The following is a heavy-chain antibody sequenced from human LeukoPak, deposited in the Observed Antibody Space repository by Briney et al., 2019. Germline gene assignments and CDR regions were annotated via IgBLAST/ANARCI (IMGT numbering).Heavy chain of an antibody. CDR1: GFSFSNYW. CDR2: MNSDGSAT. CDR3: AKGPNYFDS. Sequence: GGSLRLSCAASGFSFSNYWMHWVRHALGKGLVWVTRMNSDGSATYYADSVQGRFTISRDNAKNTLYLQMNSLRAEDTAMYFCAKGPNYFDSWGQGTLVTVSS. V-gene: IGHV3-74*01. J-gene: IGHJ4*02.